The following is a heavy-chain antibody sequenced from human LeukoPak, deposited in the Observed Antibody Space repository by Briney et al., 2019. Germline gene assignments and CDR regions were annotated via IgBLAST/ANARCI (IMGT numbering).Heavy chain of an antibody. CDR3: ARGARTPSGYGSRTAGRANWFDP. J-gene: IGHJ5*02. CDR2: INHSGST. V-gene: IGHV4-34*01. Sequence: SETLSLTCAVYGGSFSGYYRSWIRQTPGKGLEWIGEINHSGSTNYNPPLKSRVTISVDTSKNQFSLKLSSVTAADTAVYYCARGARTPSGYGSRTAGRANWFDPWGEGTLVTVSS. CDR1: GGSFSGYY. D-gene: IGHD5-12*01.